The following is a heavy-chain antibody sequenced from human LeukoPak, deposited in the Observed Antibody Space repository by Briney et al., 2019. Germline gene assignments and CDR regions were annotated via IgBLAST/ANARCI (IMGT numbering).Heavy chain of an antibody. D-gene: IGHD2-21*01. CDR3: AKEARIVTSGTEFDF. J-gene: IGHJ4*02. CDR2: ISSNGGST. Sequence: GGSLRLSCAASGFTFSSYAMHWVRQAPGKGLEYVSAISSNGGSTYYANSVKGRFTISRDNSKNTLYLQMNSLRAEDAAVYYCAKEARIVTSGTEFDFWGQGTLVTVSS. CDR1: GFTFSSYA. V-gene: IGHV3-64*01.